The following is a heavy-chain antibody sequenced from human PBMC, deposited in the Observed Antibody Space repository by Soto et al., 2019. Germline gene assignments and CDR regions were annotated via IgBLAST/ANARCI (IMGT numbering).Heavy chain of an antibody. CDR1: GGSISSSNW. CDR3: ARGLRRDGYNYWFDP. V-gene: IGHV4-4*02. D-gene: IGHD5-12*01. J-gene: IGHJ5*02. Sequence: QAQLQESGPGLVKPSGTLSLTCAVSGGSISSSNWWSWVRQPPGKGLEWIGEIYHSGSTNYNPSLKSRVTISVDKSKNQFSLKLSSVTAANTAVYYCARGLRRDGYNYWFDPWGQGTLVTVSS. CDR2: IYHSGST.